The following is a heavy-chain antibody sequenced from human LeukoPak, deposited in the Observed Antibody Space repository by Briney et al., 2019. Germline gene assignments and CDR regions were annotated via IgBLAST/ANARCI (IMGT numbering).Heavy chain of an antibody. CDR1: GYSFTSYG. D-gene: IGHD1-26*01. V-gene: IGHV1-18*01. Sequence: ASVKVSCKASGYSFTSYGISWVRQAPGQGLEWMGWITGNNGDRHYVEKFRGRVTMTTDTSTSTAYMDLRSLTSDDTAVYYCARTLDSGTYDTFDFWGQGTLVTVSS. CDR2: ITGNNGDR. CDR3: ARTLDSGTYDTFDF. J-gene: IGHJ4*02.